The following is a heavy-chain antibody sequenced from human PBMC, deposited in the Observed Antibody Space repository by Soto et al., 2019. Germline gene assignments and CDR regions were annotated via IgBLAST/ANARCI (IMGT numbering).Heavy chain of an antibody. V-gene: IGHV3-33*05. J-gene: IGHJ4*02. Sequence: QVHLVESGGGVVQPGTSLRLSCVGSGFTFRSYVIHWVRQAPGKGLEWVALTSYDGSNNFYGDSVKGRFTISRDNSRNTVELQMDSLRREDTALYYCARWGTTGGLDVWGQGTLVSVSS. D-gene: IGHD3-16*01. CDR1: GFTFRSYV. CDR3: ARWGTTGGLDV. CDR2: TSYDGSNN.